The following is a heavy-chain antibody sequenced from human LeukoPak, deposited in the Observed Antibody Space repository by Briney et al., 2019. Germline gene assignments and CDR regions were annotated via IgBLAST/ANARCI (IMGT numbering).Heavy chain of an antibody. J-gene: IGHJ4*02. CDR3: ARDDPQPLKDIVARIFDY. CDR1: GYTFTSYY. V-gene: IGHV1-46*01. D-gene: IGHD5-12*01. CDR2: INPSGGST. Sequence: ASVKVSCKASGYTFTSYYMHWVRQAPGQGLEWMGIINPSGGSTSYAQKFQGRVTMTRDTSTSTVYVELSSLRSEDTAVYYCARDDPQPLKDIVARIFDYWGQGTLVTVSS.